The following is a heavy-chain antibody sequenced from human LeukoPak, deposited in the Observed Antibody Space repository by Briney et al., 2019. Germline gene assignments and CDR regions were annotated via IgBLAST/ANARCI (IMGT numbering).Heavy chain of an antibody. CDR2: MFSRDSDI. V-gene: IGHV5-51*01. J-gene: IGHJ4*02. CDR3: ARGMRAAAGSGVFYFDN. Sequence: GESLKISCKGSGYSFANYWIGWVRQMPGKGLEWMGIMFSRDSDISYSPSFQGQVTISADKSNNIAYLQWSSLKASDSAMYFCARGMRAAAGSGVFYFDNWGQGTLVSVSS. D-gene: IGHD6-13*01. CDR1: GYSFANYW.